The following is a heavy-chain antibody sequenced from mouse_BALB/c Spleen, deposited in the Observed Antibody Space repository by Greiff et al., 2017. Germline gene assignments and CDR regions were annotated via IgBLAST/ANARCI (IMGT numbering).Heavy chain of an antibody. D-gene: IGHD3-1*01. CDR3: ARDGLFDY. Sequence: DVHLVESGGGLVQPGGSLRLSCATSGLTFTDYYMSWVRQPPGKALEWLGFIRNKANGYTTEYSASVKGRFTISRDNSQSILYLQMNTLRAEDSATYYCARDGLFDYWGQGTTLTVSS. CDR2: IRNKANGYTT. V-gene: IGHV7-3*02. CDR1: GLTFTDYY. J-gene: IGHJ2*01.